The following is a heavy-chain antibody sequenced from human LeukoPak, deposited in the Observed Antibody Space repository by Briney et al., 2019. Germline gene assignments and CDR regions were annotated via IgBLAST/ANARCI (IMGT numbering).Heavy chain of an antibody. J-gene: IGHJ1*01. V-gene: IGHV4-59*01. Sequence: SETLSLTCTVSGGSISRYYWSWIRQPPGKGLEWIGYIYYSGSTNYNPSFKSRVTISVDTSKNQFSLNLSSVTAADTAVYYCARMVVAATQRYFQHRGQGTLVTVSS. CDR2: IYYSGST. CDR3: ARMVVAATQRYFQH. D-gene: IGHD2-15*01. CDR1: GGSISRYY.